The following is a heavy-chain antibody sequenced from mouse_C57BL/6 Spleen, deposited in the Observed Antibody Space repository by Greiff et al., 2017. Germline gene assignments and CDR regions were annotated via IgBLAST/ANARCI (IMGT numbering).Heavy chain of an antibody. CDR3: ASDNDDNLYFDY. J-gene: IGHJ2*01. Sequence: VQLQQSGAELAKPGASVKLSCKASGYTFTSYWMHWVKQRPGQGLEWIGYINPSSGYTKYNQKFKDKATLTTDKSSSTAYMQLSSLTYADSAVCDRASDNDDNLYFDYWGQGTTLTVSS. D-gene: IGHD2-3*01. V-gene: IGHV1-7*01. CDR1: GYTFTSYW. CDR2: INPSSGYT.